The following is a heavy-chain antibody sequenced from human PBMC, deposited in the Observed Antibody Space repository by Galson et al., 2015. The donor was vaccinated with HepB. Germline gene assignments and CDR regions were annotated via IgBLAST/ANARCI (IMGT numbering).Heavy chain of an antibody. CDR2: IRGNSGST. V-gene: IGHV3-23*01. CDR1: GFTFSSYA. D-gene: IGHD4-17*01. CDR3: AKEGDYPKRFRPRPLYYFHY. Sequence: SLRLSCAASGFTFSSYAMSWVRQAPGKGLEWVSTIRGNSGSTHYADSVKDRFTISRDSSKNTLYLQMNSLRAEDTAVYYCAKEGDYPKRFRPRPLYYFHYWGQGTLVTVSS. J-gene: IGHJ4*02.